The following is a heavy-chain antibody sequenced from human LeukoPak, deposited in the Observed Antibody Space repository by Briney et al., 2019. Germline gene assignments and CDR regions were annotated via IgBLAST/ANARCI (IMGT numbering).Heavy chain of an antibody. Sequence: PGGSLRLSCAASGFTFSSYSTNWVRQAPGKGLEWVSSISSSSSYIYYADSVKGRFTISRDNAKNSLYLQMNSLRAEDTAVYYCARDRVIVATFFDYWGQGTLVTVSS. CDR2: ISSSSSYI. D-gene: IGHD5-12*01. V-gene: IGHV3-21*01. CDR1: GFTFSSYS. J-gene: IGHJ4*02. CDR3: ARDRVIVATFFDY.